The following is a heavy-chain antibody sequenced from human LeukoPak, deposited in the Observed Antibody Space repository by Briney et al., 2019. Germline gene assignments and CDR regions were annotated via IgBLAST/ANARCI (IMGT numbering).Heavy chain of an antibody. J-gene: IGHJ4*02. D-gene: IGHD6-13*01. CDR3: ARWSRPLDY. CDR2: IDRSGGIT. V-gene: IGHV3-23*01. Sequence: GGSLRLSCAASGFTFSSYAMHWVRQSPGRGLECVSTIDRSGGITFHADSVKGRFTISRDNSKNTLYLQMNSLRAEDTAVYYCARWSRPLDYWGQGTLVTVSS. CDR1: GFTFSSYA.